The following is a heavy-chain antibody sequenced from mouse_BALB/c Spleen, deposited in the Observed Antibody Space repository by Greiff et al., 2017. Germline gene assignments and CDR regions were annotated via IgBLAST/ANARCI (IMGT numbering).Heavy chain of an antibody. D-gene: IGHD2-3*01. J-gene: IGHJ4*01. CDR1: GFTFSSYA. CDR3: AREGNDGSRYAMDY. Sequence: EVQLVESGGGLVKPGGSLKLSCAASGFTFSSYAMSWVRQSPEKRLEWVAEISSGGSYTYYPDSVKGRFTISRDNAKNNLYLQMSSLKSEDTAMYYCAREGNDGSRYAMDYWGQGTSVTVSS. CDR2: ISSGGSYT. V-gene: IGHV5-9-4*01.